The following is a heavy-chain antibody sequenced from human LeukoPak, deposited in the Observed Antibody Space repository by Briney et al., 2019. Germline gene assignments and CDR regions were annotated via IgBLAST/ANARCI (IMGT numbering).Heavy chain of an antibody. Sequence: PSETLSLTCAVYGGSFSGYYWSWIRQPPGKGPEWIGEINHSGSTNYNPSLKSRVTISVDTSKNQFSLKLSSVTAADTAVYYCARGPFPYYFDYWGQGTLVTVSS. J-gene: IGHJ4*02. CDR2: INHSGST. V-gene: IGHV4-34*01. CDR1: GGSFSGYY. D-gene: IGHD3-3*02. CDR3: ARGPFPYYFDY.